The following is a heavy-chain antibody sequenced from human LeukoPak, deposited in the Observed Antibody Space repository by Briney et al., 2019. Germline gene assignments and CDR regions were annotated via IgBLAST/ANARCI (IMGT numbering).Heavy chain of an antibody. D-gene: IGHD7-27*01. CDR2: IIPIFGTA. CDR1: GGTFSSYA. J-gene: IGHJ3*02. CDR3: ARGGALVNWGSPLHDAFDI. V-gene: IGHV1-69*05. Sequence: SVKVSCKASGGTFSSYAISWVRQAPGQGFEWMGGIIPIFGTANYAQKFQGRVTITTDESTSTAYMELSSLRSEDTAVYYCARGGALVNWGSPLHDAFDIWGQGTMVTVSS.